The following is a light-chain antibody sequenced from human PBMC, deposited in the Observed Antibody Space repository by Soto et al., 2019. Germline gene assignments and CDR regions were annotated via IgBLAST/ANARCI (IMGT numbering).Light chain of an antibody. J-gene: IGLJ1*01. CDR3: SSYAGSSHYV. CDR2: EVS. Sequence: QSVLTQPPSAAGSPGQSVTISCTGTSSDVGGYNYVSWYQQHPGKAPKLMIYEVSKRPSGVPDRFSGSKSGNTASLTFSGLQAEDEADYYCSSYAGSSHYVFGTGTKLTVL. CDR1: SSDVGGYNY. V-gene: IGLV2-8*01.